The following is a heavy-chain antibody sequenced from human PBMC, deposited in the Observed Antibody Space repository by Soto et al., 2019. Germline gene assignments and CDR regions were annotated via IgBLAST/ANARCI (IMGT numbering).Heavy chain of an antibody. D-gene: IGHD5-18*01. V-gene: IGHV4-4*07. CDR2: IYTSGST. CDR3: ARGGRYTYGYGDYSYGMDV. CDR1: GGSISSYY. Sequence: SETLSLTCTVSGGSISSYYWSWIRQPAGKGLEWIGRIYTSGSTNYNPSLKSRVTMSVDTSKNQFSLKLSSVTAADTAVYYCARGGRYTYGYGDYSYGMDVWGQGTTVTVSS. J-gene: IGHJ6*02.